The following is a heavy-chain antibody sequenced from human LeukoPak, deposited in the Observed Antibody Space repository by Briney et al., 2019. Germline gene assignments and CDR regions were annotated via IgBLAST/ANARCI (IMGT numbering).Heavy chain of an antibody. CDR3: AKDYEPLVGVHRWGDWFDP. V-gene: IGHV3-23*01. J-gene: IGHJ5*02. Sequence: PGGSLRLSCAASGSTFSTYAMTWVRQAPGKGLEWVSLISGTGGSTYYADSAKGRFTISRDNSKNTLYLQMNSLRAEDTAVYYCAKDYEPLVGVHRWGDWFDPWGQGTLVTVSS. CDR1: GSTFSTYA. CDR2: ISGTGGST. D-gene: IGHD1-26*01.